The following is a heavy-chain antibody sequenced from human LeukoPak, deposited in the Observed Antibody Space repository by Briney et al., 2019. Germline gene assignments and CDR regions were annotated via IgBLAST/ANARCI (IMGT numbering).Heavy chain of an antibody. CDR1: GFTFSDHY. J-gene: IGHJ4*02. V-gene: IGHV3-72*01. CDR3: AIVQGAGTTFH. D-gene: IGHD1-7*01. Sequence: PGGSLRLSCAASGFTFSDHYIDWDRQAPGKGLEWVGRTRNKANSYTTEYAASVKGRFTISRDDSKNSLYLQMNSLKTEDTAVYYCAIVQGAGTTFHWGQGTLVTVSS. CDR2: TRNKANSYTT.